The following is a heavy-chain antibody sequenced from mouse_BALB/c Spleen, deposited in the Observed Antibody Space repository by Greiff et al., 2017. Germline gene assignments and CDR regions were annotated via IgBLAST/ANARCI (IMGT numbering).Heavy chain of an antibody. CDR3: ARGRGDYYGSSWFAY. CDR2: ISSGGST. CDR1: GFTFSSYA. V-gene: IGHV5-6-5*01. Sequence: EVKLVESGGGLVKPGGSLKLSCAASGFTFSSYAMSWVRQTPEKRLEWVASISSGGSTYYPDSVKGRFTISRDNARNILYLQMSSLRSEDTAMYYCARGRGDYYGSSWFAYWGQGTLVTVSA. J-gene: IGHJ3*01. D-gene: IGHD1-1*01.